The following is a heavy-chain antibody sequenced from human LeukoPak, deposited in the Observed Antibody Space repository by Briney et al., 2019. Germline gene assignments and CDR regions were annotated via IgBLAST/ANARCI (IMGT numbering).Heavy chain of an antibody. CDR1: GDSVSAYY. CDR3: ARGSYFFDSGAYYRERFYYYYMDV. V-gene: IGHV4-59*02. Sequence: PSETLSLNCTVSGDSVSAYYWSWIRQPPGRGLEWIGYISDTGISNYNPSLKSRVTISVDTSRTQFSLTLTSVTAADTAVYYCARGSYFFDSGAYYRERFYYYYMDVWGRGTTVTVSS. J-gene: IGHJ6*03. CDR2: ISDTGIS. D-gene: IGHD3-22*01.